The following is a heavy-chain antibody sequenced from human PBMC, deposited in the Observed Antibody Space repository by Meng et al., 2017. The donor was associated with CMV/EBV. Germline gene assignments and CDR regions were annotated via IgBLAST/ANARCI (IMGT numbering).Heavy chain of an antibody. Sequence: QLQYQQPGHGLVQPPETLSLTCIVSGAYLKNYNWNWVRQPAGQGLEWIGLIQVIGHTVYNPSLKSRVTVSLDASKSQFSLTLNSVTAADTATYYCAGSRPGGGACDYWGQGILVTVSS. CDR2: IQVIGHT. V-gene: IGHV4-4*07. J-gene: IGHJ4*02. CDR3: AGSRPGGGACDY. CDR1: GAYLKNYN. D-gene: IGHD3-16*01.